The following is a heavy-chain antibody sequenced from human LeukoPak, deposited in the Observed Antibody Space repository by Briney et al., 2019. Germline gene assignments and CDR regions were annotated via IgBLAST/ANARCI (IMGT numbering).Heavy chain of an antibody. CDR3: TRENYVPDS. J-gene: IGHJ5*02. CDR1: GYTFSPYW. D-gene: IGHD3-10*02. CDR2: ISNGGGAT. V-gene: IGHV3-7*03. Sequence: PGGSLRLSWVASGYTFSPYWMSWVRQTPGKGLEWVASISNGGGATFYGDSVRGRSTVSRDDAKNSLFLQMNGLRSDDTAVYYCTRENYVPDSWGQGTLVTVSS.